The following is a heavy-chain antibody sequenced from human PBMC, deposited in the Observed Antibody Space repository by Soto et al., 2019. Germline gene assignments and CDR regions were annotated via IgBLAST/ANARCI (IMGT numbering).Heavy chain of an antibody. D-gene: IGHD2-15*01. Sequence: TSETLSLTCTLSCRSDSRGRYFWSGLRQPTGKGLEWIGYLYHSGSTIYTPSLKTRVTISVHNYKHQFPLTLSSVTAADTAVYYCASGSTVGYCSGGSCYPYFDYWGQGTLVTVSS. CDR2: LYHSGST. CDR3: ASGSTVGYCSGGSCYPYFDY. J-gene: IGHJ4*02. V-gene: IGHV4-61*01. CDR1: CRSDSRGRYF.